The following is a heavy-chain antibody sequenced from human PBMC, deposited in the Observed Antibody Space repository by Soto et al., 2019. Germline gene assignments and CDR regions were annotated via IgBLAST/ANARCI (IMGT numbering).Heavy chain of an antibody. Sequence: SETLSLTCTVSGDSFSNYYCNWVRKSAGKGLEWIGRIYPTGSTTYNPSLKSRLTMSVDTSKNQFSLRLTSMTAADTTVYYCATGRSEVVPGAMDTWGQGTLVTVS. CDR3: ATGRSEVVPGAMDT. CDR1: GDSFSNYY. D-gene: IGHD2-2*01. CDR2: IYPTGST. J-gene: IGHJ5*02. V-gene: IGHV4-4*07.